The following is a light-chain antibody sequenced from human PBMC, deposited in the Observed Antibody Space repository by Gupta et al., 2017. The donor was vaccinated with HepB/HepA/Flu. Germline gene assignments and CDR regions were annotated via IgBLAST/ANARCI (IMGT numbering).Light chain of an antibody. V-gene: IGKV4-1*01. Sequence: DIVMTQSPDSLAVSLGERATINCTSSQNVLYSNNKDFLAWYQQKPGHPPKLLISWAATRESGVPDRFIGSGSWTDFSLTISSLQADDVAVYYCQQYYDTPITFGQGTRLEIK. CDR2: WAA. J-gene: IGKJ5*01. CDR1: QNVLYSNNKDF. CDR3: QQYYDTPIT.